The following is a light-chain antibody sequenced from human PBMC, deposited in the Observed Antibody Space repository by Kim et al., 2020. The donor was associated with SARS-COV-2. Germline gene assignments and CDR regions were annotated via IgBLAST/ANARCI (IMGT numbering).Light chain of an antibody. Sequence: QSVLTQPASVSGSPGQSITISCTGTISNIGSYNYVSWHQQHPGKAPKLMIYDVNKRPSGISSRFSGSKSGSTASLTISGLQPEDEADYYCSSFTTRSTLVFGGGTKVTVL. CDR2: DVN. CDR3: SSFTTRSTLV. V-gene: IGLV2-14*03. J-gene: IGLJ3*02. CDR1: ISNIGSYNY.